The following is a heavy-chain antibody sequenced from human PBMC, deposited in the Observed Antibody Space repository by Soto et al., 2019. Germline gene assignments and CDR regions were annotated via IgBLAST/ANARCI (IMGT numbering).Heavy chain of an antibody. CDR2: IIPILGIA. V-gene: IGHV1-69*08. CDR1: GGTFSSYT. J-gene: IGHJ4*02. D-gene: IGHD3-10*01. Sequence: QVQLVQSGAEVKKPGSSVKVSCKASGGTFSSYTISWVRQAPGQGLEWMGRIIPILGIANYAQKFQGRVTITADKSTSTAYMELSSLRSEDTAVYYCAREEYYYGWGAFFDYWGQGTLVTVSS. CDR3: AREEYYYGWGAFFDY.